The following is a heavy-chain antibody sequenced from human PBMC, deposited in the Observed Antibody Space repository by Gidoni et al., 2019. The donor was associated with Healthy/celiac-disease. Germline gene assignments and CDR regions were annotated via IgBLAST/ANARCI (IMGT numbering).Heavy chain of an antibody. J-gene: IGHJ6*02. CDR3: AKDRGYCSSTSCPPTYYYYYGMDV. V-gene: IGHV3-30*18. CDR1: GFTFSSYG. D-gene: IGHD2-2*01. Sequence: QVQLVESGGGGVQPGRSLRLSCAASGFTFSSYGMHWVRQAPGKGLEWVAVISYDGSNKYYADSVKGRFTISRDNSKNTLYLQMNSLRAEDTAVYYCAKDRGYCSSTSCPPTYYYYYGMDVWGQGTTVTVSS. CDR2: ISYDGSNK.